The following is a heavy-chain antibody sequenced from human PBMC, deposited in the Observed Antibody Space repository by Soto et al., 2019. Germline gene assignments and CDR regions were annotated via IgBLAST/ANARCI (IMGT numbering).Heavy chain of an antibody. CDR2: IYDSGRA. D-gene: IGHD1-26*01. CDR1: GGSITSGGFS. V-gene: IGHV4-30-2*06. CDR3: ARGDRYSGSFSDWFGP. Sequence: PSETLSLTCSVSGGSITSGGFSWSWIRQSPGRGLEWLGYIYDSGRAYYKPSLKSRVTISLDRSNNQFSLKLDSMTAADTAVYYCARGDRYSGSFSDWFGPWGQGPLVTVSS. J-gene: IGHJ5*02.